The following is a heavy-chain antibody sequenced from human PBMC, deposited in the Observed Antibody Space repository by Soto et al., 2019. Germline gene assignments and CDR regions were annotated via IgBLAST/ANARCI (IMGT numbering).Heavy chain of an antibody. D-gene: IGHD6-19*01. CDR2: INPSGGST. V-gene: IGHV1-46*01. CDR3: ARDQEEGGAGPLDY. J-gene: IGHJ4*02. CDR1: GYTFTSYY. Sequence: QVQLVQSGAEVKKPGASVKVSCKASGYTFTSYYMHWVRQAPGQGLEWMGIINPSGGSTSYAQKFQGRVTITADKSTSTAYMELSSLRSEDTAVYYCARDQEEGGAGPLDYWGQGTLVTVSS.